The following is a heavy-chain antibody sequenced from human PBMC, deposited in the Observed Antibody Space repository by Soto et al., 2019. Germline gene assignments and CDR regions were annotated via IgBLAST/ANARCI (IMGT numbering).Heavy chain of an antibody. Sequence: PGGSLRLSCAASGFTFSSYAMSWVRQAPGKGLEWVSAISGSGGSTYYADSVKGRFTISRDNSKNTLYLQMNSLRNEDTAVYYCAKAGTFNYYYGMDVWGQGTTVTVS. D-gene: IGHD3-10*01. J-gene: IGHJ6*02. CDR2: ISGSGGST. CDR3: AKAGTFNYYYGMDV. V-gene: IGHV3-23*01. CDR1: GFTFSSYA.